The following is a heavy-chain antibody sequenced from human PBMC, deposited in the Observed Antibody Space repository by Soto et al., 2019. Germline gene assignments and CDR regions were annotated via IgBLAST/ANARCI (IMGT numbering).Heavy chain of an antibody. CDR2: IDAGKGYT. CDR1: GYSFTKYD. D-gene: IGHD6-25*01. CDR3: ARTLSGTFVLDY. V-gene: IGHV1-3*05. J-gene: IGHJ4*02. Sequence: QVQLVQSGAEEKKPGASMKVSCKTSGYSFTKYDIHWVRQAPGQRLEWMAWIDAGKGYTKYSQKFQGRVTITTDTSENTAYMEVGRLRSEDTDEYYLARTLSGTFVLDYWGQGTLVTVSS.